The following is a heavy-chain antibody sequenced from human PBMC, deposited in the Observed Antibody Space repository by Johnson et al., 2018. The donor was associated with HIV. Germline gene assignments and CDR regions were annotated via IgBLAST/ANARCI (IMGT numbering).Heavy chain of an antibody. D-gene: IGHD4-17*01. CDR3: ARALRDAFDI. J-gene: IGHJ3*02. CDR1: GFSFSSYG. CDR2: ISYHGNNK. Sequence: QVQLVESGGGLVQPGGSLRLSCAASGFSFSSYGMHWVRQAPGKGLEWVAVISYHGNNKDYADSVKGRFTISRDNSKNALFLQMNSLRAEDTSLYYCARALRDAFDIWGQGTMVTVSS. V-gene: IGHV3-30*03.